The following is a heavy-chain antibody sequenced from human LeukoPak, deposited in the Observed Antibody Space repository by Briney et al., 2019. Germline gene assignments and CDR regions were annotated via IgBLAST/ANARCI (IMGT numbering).Heavy chain of an antibody. CDR2: IYYSGST. V-gene: IGHV4-4*02. CDR3: ARGYCSGGSCYPNI. J-gene: IGHJ3*02. D-gene: IGHD2-15*01. CDR1: GGSISSSNW. Sequence: SGTLSLTCAVSGGSISSSNWWSWVRQPPGKGLEWIGYIYYSGSTNYNPSLKSRVTISVDTSKNQFSLKLSSVTAADTAVYYCARGYCSGGSCYPNIWGQGTMVTVSS.